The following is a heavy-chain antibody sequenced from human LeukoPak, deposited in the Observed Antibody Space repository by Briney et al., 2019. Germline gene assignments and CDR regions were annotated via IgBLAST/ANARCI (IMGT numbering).Heavy chain of an antibody. D-gene: IGHD5-24*01. Sequence: GGSLRLSCAASGFTFSSYGMHWVRQAPGKGLEWVAVIWYDGSNKYYADSVKGRFTISRDNSKNTLYLQMNSLRAEDTAVYYCARDLEMATTGAFDYWGQGTLVTVSS. CDR3: ARDLEMATTGAFDY. CDR2: IWYDGSNK. V-gene: IGHV3-33*01. CDR1: GFTFSSYG. J-gene: IGHJ4*02.